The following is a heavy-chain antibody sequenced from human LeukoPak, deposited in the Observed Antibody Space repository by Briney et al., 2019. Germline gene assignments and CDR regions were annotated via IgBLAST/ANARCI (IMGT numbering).Heavy chain of an antibody. Sequence: AASVKVSCKASGYTFTSYGISWVRQAPGQGLEWMGWISAYNGNTNYAQELQGRVTMTTDTSTSTAYMELRSLRSDDTAVYYCARYVAVAGTGLVNYYYMDVWGKGTTVTVSS. CDR2: ISAYNGNT. V-gene: IGHV1-18*01. CDR1: GYTFTSYG. CDR3: ARYVAVAGTGLVNYYYMDV. J-gene: IGHJ6*03. D-gene: IGHD6-19*01.